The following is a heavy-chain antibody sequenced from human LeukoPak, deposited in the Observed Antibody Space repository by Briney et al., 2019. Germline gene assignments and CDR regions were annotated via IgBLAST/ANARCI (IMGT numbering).Heavy chain of an antibody. CDR3: AKGGSSYSEMDY. Sequence: GGSLRLSCAASGFIVNTNYMTWVRQAPGRGLEWVSFIYADGNTYYADSVKGRFTISRDNSKNTLYLQMNSLRADDTAVYYCAKGGSSYSEMDYWGQGTLVTVSS. CDR2: IYADGNT. V-gene: IGHV3-53*01. CDR1: GFIVNTNY. D-gene: IGHD4-11*01. J-gene: IGHJ4*02.